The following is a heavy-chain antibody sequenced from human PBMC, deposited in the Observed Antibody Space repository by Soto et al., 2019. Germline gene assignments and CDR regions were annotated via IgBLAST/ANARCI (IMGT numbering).Heavy chain of an antibody. CDR2: TYYRSKWYY. D-gene: IGHD1-26*01. CDR1: GDSVSSNSAG. Sequence: QVQLQQSGPGLVKPSQTLSLTCAITGDSVSSNSAGWSWVRQSPSRGLEWLGRTYYRSKWYYEYAVSVRGRITFNPDTSKNQYSLQLNSVPPEDTAVYFCARGEQYSGRIFDYWGQGTLVTVSS. V-gene: IGHV6-1*01. CDR3: ARGEQYSGRIFDY. J-gene: IGHJ4*01.